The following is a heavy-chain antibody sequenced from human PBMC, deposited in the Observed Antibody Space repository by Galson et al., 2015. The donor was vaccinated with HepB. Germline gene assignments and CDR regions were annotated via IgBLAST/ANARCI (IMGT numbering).Heavy chain of an antibody. CDR2: ISGSGGST. D-gene: IGHD2-15*01. V-gene: IGHV3-23*01. CDR3: AKDRHCSGGSCFLQFDP. Sequence: SLRLSCAASGFTFSSYAMSWVRQAPGKGLEWVSAISGSGGSTYYADSVKGRFTISRDNSKNTLYLQMNSLRAEDTAVYYCAKDRHCSGGSCFLQFDPWGQGTLVTVSS. CDR1: GFTFSSYA. J-gene: IGHJ5*02.